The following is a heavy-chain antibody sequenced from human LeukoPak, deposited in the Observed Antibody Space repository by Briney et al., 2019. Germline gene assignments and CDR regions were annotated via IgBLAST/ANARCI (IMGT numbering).Heavy chain of an antibody. CDR3: ARLVRITMVRGSPRFDY. CDR2: IYYSGST. Sequence: SETLSLTCTVSGGSISSSSYYWGWIRQPPGKGLEWIGSIYYSGSTYYNPSLKSRVTISVDTSKNQFSLKLSSVTAADTAVYYCARLVRITMVRGSPRFDYWGQGTLVTVSS. CDR1: GGSISSSSYY. D-gene: IGHD3-10*01. V-gene: IGHV4-39*01. J-gene: IGHJ4*02.